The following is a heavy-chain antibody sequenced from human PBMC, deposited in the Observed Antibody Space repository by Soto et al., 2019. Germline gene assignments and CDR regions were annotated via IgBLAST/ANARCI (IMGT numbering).Heavy chain of an antibody. V-gene: IGHV3-48*02. CDR2: ISSSSSTI. CDR1: GFTFSSYS. CDR3: AREFPSRGYTPNNY. Sequence: GGSLRLSCAASGFTFSSYSMNWVRQAPGKGLEWVSYISSSSSTIYYADSVKGRFTISRDNAKNSLYLQMNSLRDEDTAVYYCAREFPSRGYTPNNYWGQGTLVTVSS. D-gene: IGHD6-25*01. J-gene: IGHJ4*02.